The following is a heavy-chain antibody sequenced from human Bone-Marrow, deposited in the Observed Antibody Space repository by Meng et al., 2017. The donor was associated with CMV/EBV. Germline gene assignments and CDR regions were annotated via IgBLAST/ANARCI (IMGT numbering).Heavy chain of an antibody. Sequence: ASVKVSCKASGYTFTGYYMHWVRQAPGQGLEWMGWINPNSGGTNYAQKFQGRVTMTRDTSISTAYMELSRLRSYDTAVYYCARGRRDYDFWSGYYSFDYWGQGTLVTVSS. CDR1: GYTFTGYY. J-gene: IGHJ4*02. CDR3: ARGRRDYDFWSGYYSFDY. CDR2: INPNSGGT. D-gene: IGHD3-3*01. V-gene: IGHV1-2*02.